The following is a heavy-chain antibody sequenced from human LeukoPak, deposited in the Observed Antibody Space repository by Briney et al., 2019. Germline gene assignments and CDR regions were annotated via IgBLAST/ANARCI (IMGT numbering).Heavy chain of an antibody. J-gene: IGHJ3*02. D-gene: IGHD3-3*01. CDR3: ARDNGADYDFWSGLSGVANYDAFDI. Sequence: PSETLSLTCTVSGGSISSYYWGWIRQPPGKGLEWIGYIYYSGSTNYNPSLKSRVTISVDTSKNQFSLKLSSVTAADTAVYYCARDNGADYDFWSGLSGVANYDAFDIWGQGTMVTVSS. CDR2: IYYSGST. CDR1: GGSISSYY. V-gene: IGHV4-59*01.